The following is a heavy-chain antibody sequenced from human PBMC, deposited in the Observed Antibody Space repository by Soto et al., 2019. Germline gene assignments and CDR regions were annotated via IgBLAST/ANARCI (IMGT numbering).Heavy chain of an antibody. CDR3: ARGGGCSGCSCYPVDY. CDR1: GWSFSGYY. Sequence: QVQLQQWGAGLLKPSETLSLTCAVYGWSFSGYYWTWIRQPPGKGLEWIGEINHSESTNYNPSLKGPVTITGGTSQNQVAPEAGSVTAAGTGVYFLARGGGCSGCSCYPVDYWNQGTLVTVSS. D-gene: IGHD2-15*01. CDR2: INHSEST. J-gene: IGHJ4*02. V-gene: IGHV4-34*01.